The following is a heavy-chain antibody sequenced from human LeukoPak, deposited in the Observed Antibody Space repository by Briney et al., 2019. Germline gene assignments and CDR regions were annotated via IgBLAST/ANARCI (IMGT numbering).Heavy chain of an antibody. Sequence: GGSLRLSCAASGFTFSSYAMHWVRQAQGRGLEWVAVISYDGSNKYYADSVKGRFTISRDNSKNTLYLQMNSLRAEDTAVYYCARDYGQWLVLDYWGQGTLVTVSS. V-gene: IGHV3-30-3*01. D-gene: IGHD6-19*01. J-gene: IGHJ4*02. CDR3: ARDYGQWLVLDY. CDR1: GFTFSSYA. CDR2: ISYDGSNK.